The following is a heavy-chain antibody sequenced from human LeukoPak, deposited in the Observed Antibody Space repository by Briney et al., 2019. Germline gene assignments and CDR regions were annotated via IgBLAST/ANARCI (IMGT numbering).Heavy chain of an antibody. D-gene: IGHD3-22*01. CDR3: ASFGAPDYYDSSGYNNWFDP. J-gene: IGHJ5*02. CDR2: ISSSSSTI. Sequence: GGSLRLSCAASGFTFSSYSMNWVRQAPGKGLEWVSYISSSSSTIYYADSVKGRFTISRDNAKNSLYLQMNSLRAEDTAVYYCASFGAPDYYDSSGYNNWFDPWGQGTLVTVSS. V-gene: IGHV3-48*04. CDR1: GFTFSSYS.